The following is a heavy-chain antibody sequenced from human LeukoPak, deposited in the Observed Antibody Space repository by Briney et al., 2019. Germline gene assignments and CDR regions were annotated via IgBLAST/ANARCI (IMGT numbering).Heavy chain of an antibody. D-gene: IGHD2-2*01. CDR1: GYTFTGYY. J-gene: IGHJ4*02. Sequence: ASVKVSCKASGYTFTGYYMHWVRQAPGQGLQWMGWINPNGGDTNYAQKLQGRVTMTTDTSTSTAYMELRSLRSDDTAVYYCARMVYCSSTSCRFGGDYWGQGTLVTVSS. V-gene: IGHV1-2*02. CDR3: ARMVYCSSTSCRFGGDY. CDR2: INPNGGDT.